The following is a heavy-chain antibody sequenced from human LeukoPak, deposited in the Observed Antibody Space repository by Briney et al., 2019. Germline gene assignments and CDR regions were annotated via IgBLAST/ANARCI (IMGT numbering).Heavy chain of an antibody. J-gene: IGHJ5*02. CDR2: IIPIFGTA. Sequence: SVKVSCKASGGTLISYAISWVRQAPGQGLEWMGGIIPIFGTANYAQKFQGRVTITADESTCTAYMELSSLRSEDTAVYYCARANYDILTGYLEGNWFDPWGQGTLVTVSS. CDR1: GGTLISYA. V-gene: IGHV1-69*13. CDR3: ARANYDILTGYLEGNWFDP. D-gene: IGHD3-9*01.